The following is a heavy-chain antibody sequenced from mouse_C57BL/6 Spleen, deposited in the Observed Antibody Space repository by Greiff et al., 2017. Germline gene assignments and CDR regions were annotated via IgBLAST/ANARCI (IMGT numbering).Heavy chain of an antibody. CDR1: GYAFTNYL. CDR2: INPGSGGT. J-gene: IGHJ3*01. Sequence: QVQLQQSGAELVRPGTSVQVSCKASGYAFTNYLIEWVKQRPGQGLEWIGVINPGSGGTNYNEKFKGKATLTADKSSSTAYMQLSSLTSEDSAVYFCARGDYYGSSEGFAYWGQGTLVTVSA. V-gene: IGHV1-54*01. CDR3: ARGDYYGSSEGFAY. D-gene: IGHD1-1*01.